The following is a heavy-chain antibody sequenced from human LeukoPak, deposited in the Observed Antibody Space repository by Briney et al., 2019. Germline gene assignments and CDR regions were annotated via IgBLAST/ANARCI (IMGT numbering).Heavy chain of an antibody. Sequence: GRSLRLSCAASGFTFSSYAMHWVRQAPGKGLEGVAVISYDGSNKYYADSVKGRFTISKDNSKNTLYLEMNSLRAEDLAVYYCAKSHVIASYVGDYWGQGTLVTVSS. CDR1: GFTFSSYA. D-gene: IGHD2-21*01. CDR2: ISYDGSNK. V-gene: IGHV3-30-3*01. CDR3: AKSHVIASYVGDY. J-gene: IGHJ4*02.